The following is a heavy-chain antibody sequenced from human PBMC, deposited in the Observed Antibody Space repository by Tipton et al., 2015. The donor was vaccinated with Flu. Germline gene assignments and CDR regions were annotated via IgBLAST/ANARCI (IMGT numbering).Heavy chain of an antibody. Sequence: TLSLTCTVSGGSISSGSYYWSWIRQPAGKGLEWIGRIYTSGGTNYNPSLKSRGTISVDTSKNQFSLKLSYVTAADTAVYYCAREGFDSSGYRAGDAFDIWGQGTMVTVSS. D-gene: IGHD3-22*01. V-gene: IGHV4-61*02. CDR3: AREGFDSSGYRAGDAFDI. CDR2: IYTSGGT. J-gene: IGHJ3*02. CDR1: GGSISSGSYY.